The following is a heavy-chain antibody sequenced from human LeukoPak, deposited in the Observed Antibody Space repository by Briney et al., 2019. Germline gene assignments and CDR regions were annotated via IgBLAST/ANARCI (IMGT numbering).Heavy chain of an antibody. CDR3: ARTDSSGYLTDY. D-gene: IGHD3-22*01. CDR2: IIPIFGTA. CDR1: GGTFSSYA. V-gene: IGHV1-69*05. J-gene: IGHJ4*02. Sequence: ASVKVSCKASGGTFSSYAISWVRQAPGQGLEWMGRIIPIFGTANYAQKFQGRVTITTDESTSTAYMELSSLRSEDTAVYYCARTDSSGYLTDYWGQETLVTVSS.